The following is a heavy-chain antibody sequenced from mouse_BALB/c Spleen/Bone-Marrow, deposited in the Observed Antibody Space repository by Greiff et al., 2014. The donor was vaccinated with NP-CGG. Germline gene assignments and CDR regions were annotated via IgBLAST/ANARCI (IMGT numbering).Heavy chain of an antibody. D-gene: IGHD4-1*01. Sequence: QVQLQQSGAELEKPGTSVKLSCKASGYTFTTYYMYWVKQRPGQGLEWIGEINPNNGGTNFKEKFKSKATLTVDKSSSTAYMQLSSLTSEDSAVYYCTRGRTWDFDYWGQGTTLTVPS. CDR3: TRGRTWDFDY. CDR2: INPNNGGT. V-gene: IGHV1S81*02. J-gene: IGHJ2*01. CDR1: GYTFTTYY.